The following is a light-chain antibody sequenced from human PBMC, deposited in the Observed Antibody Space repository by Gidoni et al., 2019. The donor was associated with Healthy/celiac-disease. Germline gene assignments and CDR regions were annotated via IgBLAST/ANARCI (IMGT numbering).Light chain of an antibody. V-gene: IGKV1-39*01. CDR2: AAS. Sequence: QSPSSLSASVGDRVTITCRASQSISSYLNWYQQKPGKAPKPLIYAASSLQSGVPSRFSGSGSGTDFTLTISSLQPEDFATYYCQQSYSTPRTFGQGTKVEIK. J-gene: IGKJ1*01. CDR3: QQSYSTPRT. CDR1: QSISSY.